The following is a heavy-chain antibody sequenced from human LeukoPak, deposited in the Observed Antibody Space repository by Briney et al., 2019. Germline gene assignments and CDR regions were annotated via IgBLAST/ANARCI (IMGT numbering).Heavy chain of an antibody. J-gene: IGHJ5*02. Sequence: SETLSRTCAVYGGSFSGYYWSWIRQPPGKGLEWIGEINHSGSTNYNPSLKSRVTISVDTSKNQFSLKLSSVTAADTAVYYCARGRGWFGELRKRWFDPWGQGTLVTVSS. D-gene: IGHD3-10*01. CDR1: GGSFSGYY. V-gene: IGHV4-34*01. CDR2: INHSGST. CDR3: ARGRGWFGELRKRWFDP.